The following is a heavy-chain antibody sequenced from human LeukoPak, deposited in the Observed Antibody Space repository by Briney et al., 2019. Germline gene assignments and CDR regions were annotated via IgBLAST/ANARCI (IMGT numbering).Heavy chain of an antibody. D-gene: IGHD6-19*01. CDR3: ARGRGSGWYDGNWFDP. V-gene: IGHV1-2*06. Sequence: ASVKVSCKASGYTFTGYYIHWVRQAPGQGLEWMGRINPNTGGTDYAQKFQGRVTMTRDTSITTAYMELSSLRSEDTAVYYCARGRGSGWYDGNWFDPWGQGTLVTVSS. CDR1: GYTFTGYY. J-gene: IGHJ5*02. CDR2: INPNTGGT.